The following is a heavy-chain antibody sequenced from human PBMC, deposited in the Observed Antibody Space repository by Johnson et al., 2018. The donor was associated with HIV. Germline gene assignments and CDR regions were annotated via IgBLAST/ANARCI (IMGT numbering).Heavy chain of an antibody. D-gene: IGHD6-13*01. J-gene: IGHJ3*02. CDR2: ISYDGSNK. V-gene: IGHV3-30*03. CDR1: GFTFDDYG. Sequence: QVQLVESGGGVVRPGGSLRLSCAASGFTFDDYGMSWVRQAPGKGLEWVAVISYDGSNKYYPGCVKGRFTISRESAKNSLYLQMNSLRAGGTAVYYCARELGYGSSNDAFDIRGEGTMVTVSS. CDR3: ARELGYGSSNDAFDI.